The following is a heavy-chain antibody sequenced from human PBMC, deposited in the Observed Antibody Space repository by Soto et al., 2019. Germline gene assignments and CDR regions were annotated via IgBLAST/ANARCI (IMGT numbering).Heavy chain of an antibody. V-gene: IGHV4-59*01. Sequence: WTWIRQPPGKGLEWIGHISYSGGATYNPSLKSRVTMSVDTSKKQFSLTLNSVTAADAAVYYCAFYSGTATEEYFQHWGQGTLVTVSS. D-gene: IGHD1-26*01. CDR3: AFYSGTATEEYFQH. J-gene: IGHJ1*01. CDR2: ISYSGGA.